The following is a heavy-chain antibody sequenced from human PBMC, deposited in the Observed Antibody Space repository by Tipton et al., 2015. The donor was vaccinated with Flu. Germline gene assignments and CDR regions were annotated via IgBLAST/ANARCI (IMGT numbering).Heavy chain of an antibody. V-gene: IGHV4-39*02. D-gene: IGHD3-3*01. CDR2: IYYSGST. Sequence: TLSLTCTVSGGSISSSSYYWGWIRQPPGKGLEWIGSIYYSGSTYYNPSLKSRVTISVDTSKNQFSLKLSSVTAADTAVYYCAREDYDFWSGYPYYFDYWGQGTLVTVSS. CDR1: GGSISSSSYY. CDR3: AREDYDFWSGYPYYFDY. J-gene: IGHJ4*02.